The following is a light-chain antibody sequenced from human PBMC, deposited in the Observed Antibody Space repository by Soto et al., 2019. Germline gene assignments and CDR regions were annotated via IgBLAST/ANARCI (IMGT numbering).Light chain of an antibody. CDR2: GAS. Sequence: ELVMTQSPATLSVSPGEGATLSCRVSQSVSSNLAWYQQKPGQAPRLLIYGASNRATGIPARFSGSGSGTEFTLTISSLQSEDFAVYYCQQYDKWPPRTFGQGTKVEIK. J-gene: IGKJ1*01. CDR1: QSVSSN. CDR3: QQYDKWPPRT. V-gene: IGKV3-15*01.